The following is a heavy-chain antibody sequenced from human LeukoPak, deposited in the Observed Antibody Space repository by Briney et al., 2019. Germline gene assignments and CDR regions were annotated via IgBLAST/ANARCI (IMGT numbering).Heavy chain of an antibody. J-gene: IGHJ1*01. D-gene: IGHD3-16*02. V-gene: IGHV4-30-4*08. CDR1: GGSISSGDYY. CDR2: IYSTGSP. CDR3: ARDNYDYVWGSYRQRSPEYFQH. Sequence: SQTLSLTCTVSGGSISSGDYYWSWIPQPPGEGLQWIGSIYSTGSPYYTPSLKSRVTISVDTSKNLFSLKLSSVTAADTAVYYCARDNYDYVWGSYRQRSPEYFQHWGQGTLVTVSS.